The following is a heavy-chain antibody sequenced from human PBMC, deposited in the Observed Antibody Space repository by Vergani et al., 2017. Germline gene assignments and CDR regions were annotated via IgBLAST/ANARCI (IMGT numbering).Heavy chain of an antibody. J-gene: IGHJ3*02. CDR1: GDSISRYY. Sequence: QVQLQESGPGLVKPSQTLSLTCTVSGDSISRYYWSWIRQPPGKGLKWNGNIDYSGSTNYNPTLKSLVTISVDTSKNQFSLILNSVTAADTAVYYCAGGTYVSDAFDIWSQGTMVTVSS. V-gene: IGHV4-59*01. CDR2: IDYSGST. CDR3: AGGTYVSDAFDI. D-gene: IGHD3-10*02.